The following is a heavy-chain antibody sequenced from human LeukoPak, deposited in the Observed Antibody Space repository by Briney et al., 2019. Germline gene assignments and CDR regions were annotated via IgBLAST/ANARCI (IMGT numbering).Heavy chain of an antibody. J-gene: IGHJ3*01. V-gene: IGHV3-74*01. D-gene: IGHD2-15*01. CDR2: INSDGSST. CDR3: ARRLVVATSSDAFDV. Sequence: GGSLRLSCAASGFTFSSYWMHWVRQAPGKGLVWVSRINSDGSSTSYADSVKGRFTISRDNSKNTLSLQIRSLRPDDTAVYYCARRLVVATSSDAFDVWGQGTMVTVSS. CDR1: GFTFSSYW.